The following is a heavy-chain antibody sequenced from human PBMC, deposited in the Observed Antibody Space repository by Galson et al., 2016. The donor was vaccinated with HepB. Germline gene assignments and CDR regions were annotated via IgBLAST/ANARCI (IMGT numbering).Heavy chain of an antibody. CDR2: ISGTGGAT. Sequence: SLRLSCAASGFSFRSYAMNWVRQAPGKGLEWVSGISGTGGATYYADSVKGRFTISRDNSKNTLYLQMNSLTPEDTAVYYCVKTPSSMVASGWGDYWGQGTLVTVSS. J-gene: IGHJ4*02. V-gene: IGHV3-23*01. D-gene: IGHD2-15*01. CDR3: VKTPSSMVASGWGDY. CDR1: GFSFRSYA.